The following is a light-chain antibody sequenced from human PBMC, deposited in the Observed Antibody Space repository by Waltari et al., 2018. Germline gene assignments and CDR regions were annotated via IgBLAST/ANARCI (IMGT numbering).Light chain of an antibody. CDR2: GAS. CDR3: QQYGSSTGLT. Sequence: EIVLTQSPGTLSLSPGERATLSCRASQSVSSSYLAWYQQKPGQAPRLLIYGASSRATGIPDRFSGSGSGTDFTLTISRLEPEDFAMFYCQQYGSSTGLTFAEGPRWRSN. J-gene: IGKJ4*01. V-gene: IGKV3-20*01. CDR1: QSVSSSY.